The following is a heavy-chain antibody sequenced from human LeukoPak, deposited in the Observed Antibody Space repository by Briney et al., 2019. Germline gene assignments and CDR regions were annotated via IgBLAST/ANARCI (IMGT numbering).Heavy chain of an antibody. D-gene: IGHD2-21*02. Sequence: GGSLSLSCVASGFTFSSYGMHWVRQAPGKGLEWVAFISSDGNKNYYEDSVKGRFTISRDNSKNTLFLQMSSLRPEDTAVYYCAKHDGPIVVVTVKLDYWGQGTLVTVSS. V-gene: IGHV3-30*18. J-gene: IGHJ4*02. CDR3: AKHDGPIVVVTVKLDY. CDR2: ISSDGNKN. CDR1: GFTFSSYG.